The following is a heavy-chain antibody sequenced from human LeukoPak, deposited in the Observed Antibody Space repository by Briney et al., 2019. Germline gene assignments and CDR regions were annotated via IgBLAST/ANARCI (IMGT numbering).Heavy chain of an antibody. J-gene: IGHJ4*02. V-gene: IGHV4-59*01. D-gene: IGHD2-21*02. CDR3: ARDKGHYYFDY. CDR2: IYYSGST. Sequence: PSETLSLTCTVSGGSISSYYWSWVRQPPGKGLEWIGYIYYSGSTNYNPSLKSRVTISVDTSKNQFSLKLSSVTAADTAVYYCARDKGHYYFDYWGQGTLVTVSS. CDR1: GGSISSYY.